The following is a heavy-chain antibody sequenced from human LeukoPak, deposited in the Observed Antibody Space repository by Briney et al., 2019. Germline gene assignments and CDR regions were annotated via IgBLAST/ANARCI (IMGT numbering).Heavy chain of an antibody. CDR3: ARIVLDRLWRTNWFDP. CDR1: GGSISSSSYY. J-gene: IGHJ5*02. V-gene: IGHV4-39*01. CDR2: IYYSGST. Sequence: SETLSLTCTVSGGSISSSSYYWGWIRQPPGKGLEWIGSIYYSGSTYYNPSLKSRVTISVDTSKNQFSLKLSSVTAADAAVYYCARIVLDRLWRTNWFDPWGQGTLVTVSS. D-gene: IGHD3-9*01.